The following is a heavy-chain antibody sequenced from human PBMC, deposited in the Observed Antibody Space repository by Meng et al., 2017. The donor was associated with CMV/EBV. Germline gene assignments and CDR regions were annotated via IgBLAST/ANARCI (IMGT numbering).Heavy chain of an antibody. CDR3: ARDPGFDP. CDR2: ISAYNGNT. CDR1: GYTFTSYD. Sequence: QVRLGRIGAGVSKPGASVKGPCKASGYTFTSYDISWVRQAPGQGLEWMGWISAYNGNTNYAQKLQGRVTMTTDTSTSTAYMELRSLRSDDTAVYYCARDPGFDPWGQGTLVTVSS. V-gene: IGHV1-18*01. J-gene: IGHJ5*02.